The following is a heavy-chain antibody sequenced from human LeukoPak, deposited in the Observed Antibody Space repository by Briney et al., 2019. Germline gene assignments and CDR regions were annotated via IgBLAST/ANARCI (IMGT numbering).Heavy chain of an antibody. V-gene: IGHV3-73*01. J-gene: IGHJ4*02. CDR3: TRGTNSGYDGRYFDY. D-gene: IGHD5-12*01. CDR2: IRSKANSYAT. Sequence: GGSLRLSCAASGFTFSGSAMHWVRQASGKGLEWVGRIRSKANSYATAYAASVEGRFTISRDDPKNTAYLQMNSLKTEDTAVYYCTRGTNSGYDGRYFDYWGQGTLVTVSS. CDR1: GFTFSGSA.